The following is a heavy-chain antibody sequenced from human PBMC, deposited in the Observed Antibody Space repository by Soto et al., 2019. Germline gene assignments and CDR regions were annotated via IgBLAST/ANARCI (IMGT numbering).Heavy chain of an antibody. D-gene: IGHD3-16*01. V-gene: IGHV3-9*01. J-gene: IGHJ6*02. CDR2: ISWDSSRI. Sequence: GGSLRLSCAASGFTFDDYAMYWVRQGPWKGLEWVSGISWDSSRIGYADSVKGRFTISRDNAKNSLYLQMNSLRPEDTALYYCAKARLWGGDGYNSYYYDAMDVWGQGTTVTVSS. CDR3: AKARLWGGDGYNSYYYDAMDV. CDR1: GFTFDDYA.